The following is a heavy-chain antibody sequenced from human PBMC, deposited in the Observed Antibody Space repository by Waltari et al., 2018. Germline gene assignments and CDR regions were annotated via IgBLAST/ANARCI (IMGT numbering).Heavy chain of an antibody. D-gene: IGHD6-13*01. V-gene: IGHV1-69*13. CDR2: IIPIFGTA. J-gene: IGHJ5*02. CDR3: ARDPPGFYGKQQPDNWFDP. CDR1: GGTFSSYA. Sequence: QVQLVQSGAEVKKPGSSVKVSCKASGGTFSSYAISWVRQAPGHGLEWMGGIIPIFGTANYAQKFQGRVTITADESTSTAYMELSSLRSEDTAVYYCARDPPGFYGKQQPDNWFDPWGQGTLVTVSS.